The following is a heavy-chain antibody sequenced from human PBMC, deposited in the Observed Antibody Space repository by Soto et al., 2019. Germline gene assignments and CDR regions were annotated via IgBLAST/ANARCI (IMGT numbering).Heavy chain of an antibody. J-gene: IGHJ6*02. V-gene: IGHV5-51*01. D-gene: IGHD3-9*01. CDR3: ARGILTGYRYGMDV. Sequence: PGESLKISCKGSGYSFTSCWIGWMRQMPGKGLEWMGIIYPGDSATRYSPSFQGQVTISADQSISTAYLQWSSLKASENAMYYFARGILTGYRYGMDVWGQGTTVTVSS. CDR1: GYSFTSCW. CDR2: IYPGDSAT.